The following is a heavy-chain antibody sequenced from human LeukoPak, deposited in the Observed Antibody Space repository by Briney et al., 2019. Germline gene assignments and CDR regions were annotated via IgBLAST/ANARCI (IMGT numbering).Heavy chain of an antibody. CDR3: ARERGDFFLGSSDWFDP. D-gene: IGHD6-6*01. Sequence: SETLSLTCTVSGYSISSGYYWGWIRQPPGKGLEWIGSIYHSGSTYYNPSLKSRVTISVDTSKNQFSLKLSSVTAADTAVYYCARERGDFFLGSSDWFDPWGQGTLVTVSS. CDR2: IYHSGST. CDR1: GYSISSGYY. V-gene: IGHV4-38-2*02. J-gene: IGHJ5*02.